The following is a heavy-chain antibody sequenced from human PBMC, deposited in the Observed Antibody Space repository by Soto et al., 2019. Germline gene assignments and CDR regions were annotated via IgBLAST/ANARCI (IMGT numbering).Heavy chain of an antibody. Sequence: EVQLLESGGGLVQPGGSLRLSCTASGFTFSSHAMTWVRQAPGKGLEWVSGLSDSGISIYYADSVKDRLTISRDNSKTPLYQQIHTLRDEDTAGYYGADVSSSWYAGFFDLWGQGTLVTVSS. D-gene: IGHD6-13*01. CDR1: GFTFSSHA. CDR3: ADVSSSWYAGFFDL. J-gene: IGHJ4*02. V-gene: IGHV3-23*01. CDR2: LSDSGISI.